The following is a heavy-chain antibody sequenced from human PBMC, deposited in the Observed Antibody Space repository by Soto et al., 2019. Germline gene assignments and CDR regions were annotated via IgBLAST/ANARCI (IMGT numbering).Heavy chain of an antibody. CDR1: GFTFSAYA. D-gene: IGHD4-17*01. Sequence: PGGSLRVSCVASGFTFSAYAMTCVRQAPGRGLEWVSSITVGGDVRTYADSVRGRFTISRDNSNNTLYLQMNSLRAEDPAVYYCMRDPNGDYIGAFDSWGQGTLVSVSS. J-gene: IGHJ3*01. CDR3: MRDPNGDYIGAFDS. V-gene: IGHV3-23*01. CDR2: ITVGGDVR.